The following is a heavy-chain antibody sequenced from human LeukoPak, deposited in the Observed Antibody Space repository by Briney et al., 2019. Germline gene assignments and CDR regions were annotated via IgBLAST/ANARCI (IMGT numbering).Heavy chain of an antibody. D-gene: IGHD5-12*01. J-gene: IGHJ4*02. Sequence: GESLKISCKASGYRFTTYWIGWVRQMPGKGLEWMGIIYPGDSDTRYSPSFEGQVTISADKSITTAYLQWSSLKASDTAMYYCARQITDQSSGYDSIDYWGQGALVAVSS. CDR2: IYPGDSDT. CDR1: GYRFTTYW. CDR3: ARQITDQSSGYDSIDY. V-gene: IGHV5-51*01.